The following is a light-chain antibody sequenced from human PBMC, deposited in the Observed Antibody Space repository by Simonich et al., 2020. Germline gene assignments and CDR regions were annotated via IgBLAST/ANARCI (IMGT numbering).Light chain of an antibody. Sequence: DIVMTQSPDSLAVSLGERATINCKSSQGVLYSSNNKNYLAWYQQKQGQPPKLLIYWASTRESGVPDRFSGSGSGTDFTLTISSLQAEDVAVYYCQQYYSTPYTFGQGTKLEIK. CDR3: QQYYSTPYT. J-gene: IGKJ2*01. V-gene: IGKV4-1*01. CDR1: QGVLYSSNNKNY. CDR2: WAS.